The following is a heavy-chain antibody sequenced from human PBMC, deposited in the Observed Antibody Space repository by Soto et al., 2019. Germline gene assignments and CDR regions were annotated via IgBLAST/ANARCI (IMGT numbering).Heavy chain of an antibody. CDR1: GYSFISYW. Sequence: PGESLKISCQGSGYSFISYWIGWVRQMPGKGLEWMGIIYPGDSDTRYSPSFQGQVTISADKSISTAYLQWSSLKASDTAMYYCARQGSNWNYGAYYYGMDVWGQGTTVTVSS. D-gene: IGHD1-7*01. V-gene: IGHV5-51*01. CDR3: ARQGSNWNYGAYYYGMDV. CDR2: IYPGDSDT. J-gene: IGHJ6*02.